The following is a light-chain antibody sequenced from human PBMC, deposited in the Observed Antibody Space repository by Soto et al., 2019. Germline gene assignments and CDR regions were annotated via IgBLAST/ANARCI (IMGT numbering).Light chain of an antibody. CDR3: VTFRGATYV. Sequence: QSVLTQPASASGSPGQSVTISCTGTSSDVGAYIFVSWYQQHPGKAPKLMIYDVSSRPSGVPDRFFGSKSGHTASLTVSGLQAEDESDYYCVTFRGATYVFGTGTKVTVL. J-gene: IGLJ1*01. V-gene: IGLV2-8*01. CDR2: DVS. CDR1: SSDVGAYIF.